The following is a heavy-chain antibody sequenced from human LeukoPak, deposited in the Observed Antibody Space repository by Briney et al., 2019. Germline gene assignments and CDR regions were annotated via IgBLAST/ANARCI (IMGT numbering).Heavy chain of an antibody. CDR1: GGSFSGYY. J-gene: IGHJ4*02. D-gene: IGHD3-22*01. V-gene: IGHV4-34*01. CDR3: ARWQFILVDNSSGYYSH. Sequence: PSETLSLTCAVYGGSFSGYYWSWIRQPPGKGLEWIGEINHSGSTNYNPSLKSRVIISVDTSKNQFSLKLSSVTAADTAVYYCARWQFILVDNSSGYYSHWGQGTLVTVSS. CDR2: INHSGST.